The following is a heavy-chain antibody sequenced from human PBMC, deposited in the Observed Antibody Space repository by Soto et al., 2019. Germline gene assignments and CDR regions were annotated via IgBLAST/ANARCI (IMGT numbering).Heavy chain of an antibody. V-gene: IGHV4-39*01. CDR3: ASQLESTTYFDY. Sequence: PSATLSLTCTVSGGSISNSDYFWAWMRQPPGKGLEWVGTISHTGSPRYNPSLKSRVTIFVDTSKNQFSLRLPSVTAADTAVLYCASQLESTTYFDYWGRGTLVTVSS. CDR1: GGSISNSDYF. J-gene: IGHJ4*02. CDR2: ISHTGSP. D-gene: IGHD1-1*01.